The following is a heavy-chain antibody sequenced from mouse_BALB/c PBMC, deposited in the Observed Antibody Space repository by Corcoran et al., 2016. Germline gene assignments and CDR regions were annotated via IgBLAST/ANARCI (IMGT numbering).Heavy chain of an antibody. Sequence: EVQLQQSGAELVKPGASVKLSCTASGFNIKDTYMHWVKQRPEQGLEWIGRIDPANGNTKYDPKFQGKATITADTSSNTAYLQLSSLTSEDTAVYYCASYDYDDAMDYWGQGTSVTVSS. CDR2: IDPANGNT. CDR1: GFNIKDTY. CDR3: ASYDYDDAMDY. V-gene: IGHV14-3*02. J-gene: IGHJ4*01. D-gene: IGHD2-4*01.